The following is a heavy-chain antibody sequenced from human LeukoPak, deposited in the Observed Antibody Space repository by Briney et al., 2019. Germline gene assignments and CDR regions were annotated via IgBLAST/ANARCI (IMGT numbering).Heavy chain of an antibody. J-gene: IGHJ6*04. V-gene: IGHV4-34*01. CDR1: GGSFSGYY. Sequence: PSETLSLTCAVYGGSFSGYYWSWIRQPPGKGLEWIGEINHSGSTNYNPSLKSRVTISADTSKNQFSLKLSSVTAADTAVYYCARGRGLWFGESIYGMDVWGKGTTVTVSS. CDR2: INHSGST. D-gene: IGHD3-10*01. CDR3: ARGRGLWFGESIYGMDV.